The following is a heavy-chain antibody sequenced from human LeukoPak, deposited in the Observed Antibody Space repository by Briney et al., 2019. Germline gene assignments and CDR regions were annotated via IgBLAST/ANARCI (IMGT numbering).Heavy chain of an antibody. CDR1: GFTFSGYG. J-gene: IGHJ3*02. V-gene: IGHV3-30*02. CDR3: AKDFYYDSSGYYFDAFDI. CDR2: IRYDGSNK. D-gene: IGHD3-22*01. Sequence: GGSLRLSCAASGFTFSGYGMHWVRQAPGKGLEWVAFIRYDGSNKYYADSVKGRFTISRDNSKNTLYLQMNSLRAEDTAVYYCAKDFYYDSSGYYFDAFDIWGQGTMVTVSS.